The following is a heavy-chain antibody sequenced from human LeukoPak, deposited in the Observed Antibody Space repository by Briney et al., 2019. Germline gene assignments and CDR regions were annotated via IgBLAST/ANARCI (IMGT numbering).Heavy chain of an antibody. J-gene: IGHJ4*02. Sequence: PGGSLRLSCAASGFTVSSNYMSWVHQAPGKGLEWVSVIYSGGSTYYADSVKGRFTISRDNAKNSLYLQMNSLRAEDTAVYYCARAAVLDFDYWGQGTLVTVSS. CDR1: GFTVSSNY. D-gene: IGHD3-3*02. CDR3: ARAAVLDFDY. V-gene: IGHV3-66*01. CDR2: IYSGGST.